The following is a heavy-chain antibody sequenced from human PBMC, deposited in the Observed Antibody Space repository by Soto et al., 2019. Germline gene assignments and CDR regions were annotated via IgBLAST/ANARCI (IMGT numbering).Heavy chain of an antibody. CDR1: SASLSSSTYY. Sequence: TSETLSLTCSVSSASLSSSTYYWSWIRQPPGRGPEWIGSIYYSGNTYYKPSLKSRVTISVDTSKNQFSLKLTSVTAADTAVYYCARDKITGLFDYWGQGTLVTVSS. V-gene: IGHV4-39*07. CDR2: IYYSGNT. CDR3: ARDKITGLFDY. D-gene: IGHD2-8*02. J-gene: IGHJ4*02.